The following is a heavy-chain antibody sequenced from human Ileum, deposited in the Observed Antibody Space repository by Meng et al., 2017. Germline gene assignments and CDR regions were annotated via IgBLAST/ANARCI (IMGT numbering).Heavy chain of an antibody. CDR1: GFTFSDYY. J-gene: IGHJ4*02. Sequence: RLGESGGGLGKPGGSLRLSFAASGFTFSDYYLSWIRQAPGKGLEWLSYISSSGSTIYYADSVKGRFTISRDNAKNSLYLQMNSLRAEDTAMYYCARGSGSYHHPVGYWGQGTLVTVSS. CDR3: ARGSGSYHHPVGY. V-gene: IGHV3-11*01. CDR2: ISSSGSTI. D-gene: IGHD1-26*01.